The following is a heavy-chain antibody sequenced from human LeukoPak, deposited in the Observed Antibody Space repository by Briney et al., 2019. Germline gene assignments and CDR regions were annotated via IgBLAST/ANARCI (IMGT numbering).Heavy chain of an antibody. CDR3: AKDLDYTTYGYYSDY. CDR2: IGAGGTFT. Sequence: GGSLRLSCTASGFTFSSYAMNWVRQAPGKGLEWVSGIGAGGTFTYYADSVKGRFTISRDNSRNTLYLQMNSLRADDTAVYYCAKDLDYTTYGYYSDYWGQGTLVTVSS. CDR1: GFTFSSYA. D-gene: IGHD4-11*01. J-gene: IGHJ4*02. V-gene: IGHV3-23*01.